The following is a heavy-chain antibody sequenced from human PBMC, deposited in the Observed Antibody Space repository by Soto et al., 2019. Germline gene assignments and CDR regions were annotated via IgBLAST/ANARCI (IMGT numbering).Heavy chain of an antibody. D-gene: IGHD3-3*01. V-gene: IGHV4-61*03. CDR3: ARRRSFGFDS. CDR1: GGSVSSGSYY. Sequence: SETLCLTCTVSGGSVSSGSYYWNWIRRPPGKRLEWIGYISYSGITHYSPSLKSRVAIAVDTSKNHFSLKLSSVTAADTAVYYCARRRSFGFDSWGQGTLVSVSS. J-gene: IGHJ4*02. CDR2: ISYSGIT.